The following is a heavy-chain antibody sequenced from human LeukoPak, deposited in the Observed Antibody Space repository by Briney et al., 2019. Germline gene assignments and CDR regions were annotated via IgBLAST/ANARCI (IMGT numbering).Heavy chain of an antibody. CDR3: HPLSYVSN. D-gene: IGHD3-22*01. V-gene: IGHV3-74*01. J-gene: IGHJ4*02. Sequence: QPGGSLRLSCAVSGFTFSSRLMHWVRQAPGKGLVWVALIKDDGTTNYADSVRGRFTASRDDAKNTVYLQMSSLRADDTAVYYCHPLSYVSNWGQGTLVTVSA. CDR1: GFTFSSRL. CDR2: IKDDGTT.